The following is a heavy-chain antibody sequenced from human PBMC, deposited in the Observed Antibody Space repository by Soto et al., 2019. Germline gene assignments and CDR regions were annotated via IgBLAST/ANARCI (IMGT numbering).Heavy chain of an antibody. CDR2: IYSGGST. D-gene: IGHD6-19*01. CDR1: GFTVSGNY. CDR3: ASPSQWLWEDAFDI. V-gene: IGHV3-53*01. Sequence: EVQLVESGGGLIQPGGSLRLSCAASGFTVSGNYMSWVRQAPGKGLEWVSVIYSGGSTYYADSMKGRFTISRDNSKNTLYLQMHSLRAEDTAVYYCASPSQWLWEDAFDIWGQGTMVTVSS. J-gene: IGHJ3*02.